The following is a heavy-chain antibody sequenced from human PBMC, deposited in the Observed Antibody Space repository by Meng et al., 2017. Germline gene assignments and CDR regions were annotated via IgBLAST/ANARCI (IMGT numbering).Heavy chain of an antibody. V-gene: IGHV3-74*01. CDR3: ARDLGWVLFDY. J-gene: IGHJ4*02. CDR1: GFTFSSYN. CDR2: IVSDGGIT. D-gene: IGHD3-3*01. Sequence: GESLKISCAASGFTFSSYNMHWVRQTPGKGLEWISRIVSDGGITTYADSVKGRFTISRDNAKNTLYLQMNSLGAEDTAVYYCARDLGWVLFDYWGQGALVTVSS.